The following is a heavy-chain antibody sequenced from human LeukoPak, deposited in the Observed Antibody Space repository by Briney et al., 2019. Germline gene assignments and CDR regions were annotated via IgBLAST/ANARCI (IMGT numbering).Heavy chain of an antibody. J-gene: IGHJ4*02. D-gene: IGHD3-10*01. Sequence: PGGSLRLSCAASGFTFSSYWMSWVRQAPGKGLEWVANIKQDGSEKYYVDSVKGRSTISRDNAKNSLYLQMNSLRAEDTAVYYCARPSYGSGSPYDYWGQRTLVTVSS. CDR1: GFTFSSYW. V-gene: IGHV3-7*01. CDR2: IKQDGSEK. CDR3: ARPSYGSGSPYDY.